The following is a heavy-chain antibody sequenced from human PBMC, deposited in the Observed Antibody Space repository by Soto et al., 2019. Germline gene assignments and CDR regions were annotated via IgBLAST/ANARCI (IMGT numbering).Heavy chain of an antibody. CDR1: GYSFTSYW. CDR2: IYPGDSDT. CDR3: ATSFLAAAGTSYYGMDV. D-gene: IGHD6-13*01. J-gene: IGHJ6*02. Sequence: GESLKISCKGSGYSFTSYWIGWVRQMPGKGLEWMGIIYPGDSDTRYSPSFQGQVTISADRSISTAYLQWSSLKASDTAMYYCATSFLAAAGTSYYGMDVWGQGTTVTVPS. V-gene: IGHV5-51*01.